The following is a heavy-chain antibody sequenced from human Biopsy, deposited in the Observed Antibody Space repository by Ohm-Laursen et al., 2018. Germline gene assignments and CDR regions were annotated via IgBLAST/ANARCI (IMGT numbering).Heavy chain of an antibody. CDR3: VRGVDYYDPYHYYALDV. J-gene: IGHJ6*02. D-gene: IGHD3-22*01. CDR1: GESFNGYY. CDR2: INHSGRT. V-gene: IGHV4-34*01. Sequence: PSQTLSLTCAVYGESFNGYYWSRIRQTPGKGLEWIGEINHSGRTNYNPSLKSRVTISVDTSKNQFSLKVRSVTAADTAAYYCVRGVDYYDPYHYYALDVWGQGTTVTVSS.